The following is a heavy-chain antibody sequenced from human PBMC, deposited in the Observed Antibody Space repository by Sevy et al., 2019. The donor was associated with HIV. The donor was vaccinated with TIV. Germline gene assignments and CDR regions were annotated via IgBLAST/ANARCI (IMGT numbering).Heavy chain of an antibody. Sequence: SLKISCAASGFTFDDYAMHWVRQAPGKGLEWDSGISWNSGSIGHADSVKGRFTISRDNAKNSLYLQMNSLRAEDTALSCCAKDSTYSSSWSGIDYWGQGTLVTVSS. CDR1: GFTFDDYA. D-gene: IGHD6-13*01. V-gene: IGHV3-9*01. J-gene: IGHJ4*02. CDR3: AKDSTYSSSWSGIDY. CDR2: ISWNSGSI.